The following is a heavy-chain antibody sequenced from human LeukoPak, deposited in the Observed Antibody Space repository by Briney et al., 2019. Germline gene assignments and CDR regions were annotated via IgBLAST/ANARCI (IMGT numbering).Heavy chain of an antibody. CDR2: INPGDSDI. Sequence: KTGEPLKIPFQGSGSRSTSYWIGWARRMPGKGLEWMGIINPGDSDIRYSLSFQGQVTISADKSISTAYVQWSSLKASDTAMYYCARTSPPDSNGMDVWGQGTTVTVSS. J-gene: IGHJ6*02. V-gene: IGHV5-51*01. CDR3: ARTSPPDSNGMDV. CDR1: GSRSTSYW. D-gene: IGHD1-14*01.